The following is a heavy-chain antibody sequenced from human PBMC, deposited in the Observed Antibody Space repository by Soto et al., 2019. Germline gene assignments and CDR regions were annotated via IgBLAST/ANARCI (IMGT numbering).Heavy chain of an antibody. CDR3: AKRDDILTGYSYDAFDI. CDR2: ISYDGSNK. J-gene: IGHJ3*02. D-gene: IGHD3-9*01. V-gene: IGHV3-30*18. CDR1: GFTFSSYG. Sequence: LRLSCAASGFTFSSYGMHWVRQAPGKGLEWVAVISYDGSNKFYADSVKGRFTISRDNSKNTLYLQMNSLRAEDTAVYYCAKRDDILTGYSYDAFDIWGQGTMVTV.